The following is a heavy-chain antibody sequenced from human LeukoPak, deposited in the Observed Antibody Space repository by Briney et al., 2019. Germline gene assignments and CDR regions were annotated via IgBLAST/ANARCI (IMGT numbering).Heavy chain of an antibody. D-gene: IGHD7-27*01. CDR2: IRNKANSYIT. Sequence: GGSLRLSCAASGFTFSDHYMDWGRQAPGEGLEWGSRIRNKANSYITEYAASVKGRFAISRDDSKNSVFLQLTSLKTEDTAVYYCTRVNLRTGERFFDYWGQGTLVTVSS. J-gene: IGHJ4*02. CDR1: GFTFSDHY. V-gene: IGHV3-72*01. CDR3: TRVNLRTGERFFDY.